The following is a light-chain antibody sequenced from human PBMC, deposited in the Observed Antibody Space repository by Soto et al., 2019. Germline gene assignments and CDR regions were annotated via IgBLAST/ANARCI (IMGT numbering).Light chain of an antibody. Sequence: DIQMTQSPSSLSASVGDRVTITCRASQSISSYLNWYQQKPGKAPKLLIYAASSLQSGVPSRFSGSGSGTDFTLTISSLQPEDFATYYGQQNYSTPYTLGQGTKLEIK. CDR1: QSISSY. J-gene: IGKJ2*01. V-gene: IGKV1-39*01. CDR2: AAS. CDR3: QQNYSTPYT.